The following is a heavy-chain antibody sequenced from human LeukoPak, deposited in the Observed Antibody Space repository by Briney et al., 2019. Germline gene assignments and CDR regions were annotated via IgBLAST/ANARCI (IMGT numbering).Heavy chain of an antibody. Sequence: ASVKVSCKASGYTFTGYYMHWVRQAPGQGLEWMGWINPNSGGTNYAQKFQGRVTMTRDTSISTAYMELSRLRSDDTAVYYCAKDESRWEPSAPLGYWGQGTLVTVSS. CDR3: AKDESRWEPSAPLGY. J-gene: IGHJ4*02. CDR2: INPNSGGT. V-gene: IGHV1-2*02. D-gene: IGHD1-26*01. CDR1: GYTFTGYY.